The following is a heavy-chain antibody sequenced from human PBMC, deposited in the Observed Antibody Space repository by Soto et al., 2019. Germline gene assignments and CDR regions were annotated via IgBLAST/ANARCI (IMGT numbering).Heavy chain of an antibody. D-gene: IGHD5-12*01. CDR3: ARDPLINSGYDPIFDY. CDR2: ISAYNGNT. J-gene: IGHJ4*02. CDR1: GYTFTSYG. Sequence: GASVKVSCKASGYTFTSYGISWVRQAPGQGLEWMGWISAYNGNTNYAQKLQGRVTMTTDTSTSTAYMELRSLRSDDTAVYYCARDPLINSGYDPIFDYWGQGTLVTVSS. V-gene: IGHV1-18*01.